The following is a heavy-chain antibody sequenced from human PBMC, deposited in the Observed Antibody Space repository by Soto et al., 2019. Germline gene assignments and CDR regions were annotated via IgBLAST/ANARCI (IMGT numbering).Heavy chain of an antibody. CDR3: ARRRIVPDGGYYGLDV. D-gene: IGHD1-26*01. Sequence: QVQLVQSGAEVKKPGSSVKVSCKTSGYTFTGYYIHWVRLAPGQRLEWMGWINPGSGGTNFEQKFQGRVTVTRDTSINTAYMELNSLRSDDTAVYYCARRRIVPDGGYYGLDVWGQGTPVTVSS. J-gene: IGHJ6*02. CDR1: GYTFTGYY. CDR2: INPGSGGT. V-gene: IGHV1-2*02.